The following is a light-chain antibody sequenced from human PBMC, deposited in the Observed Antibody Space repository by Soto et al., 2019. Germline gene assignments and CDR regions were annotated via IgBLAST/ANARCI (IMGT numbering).Light chain of an antibody. CDR1: ETVATN. V-gene: IGKV3-15*01. CDR3: QHYFEWPPMV. CDR2: AAS. J-gene: IGKJ1*01. Sequence: EVMMTQSPATLYLSPGDRATLSCWASETVATNLAWYLQQPGQAPRLLISAASTRAPGVSVRFRGSGSGTEFALTISRRRSKDSAIDYCQHYFEWPPMVFVQGNKVEI.